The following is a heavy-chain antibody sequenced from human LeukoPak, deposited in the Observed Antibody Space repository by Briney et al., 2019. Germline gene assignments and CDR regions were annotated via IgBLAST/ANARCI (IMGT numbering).Heavy chain of an antibody. CDR1: GFTFSNYG. CDR2: IWYDGSDK. D-gene: IGHD4-23*01. Sequence: GGSLRLSCAASGFTFSNYGMHWVRQAPGKGLEWVAVIWYDGSDKYHADSVKGRFTISRDNSKNTLYLQMNNLRADDTAIYYCTNGLCCGDYGGYWGPGTLVTVSS. V-gene: IGHV3-33*06. J-gene: IGHJ4*02. CDR3: TNGLCCGDYGGY.